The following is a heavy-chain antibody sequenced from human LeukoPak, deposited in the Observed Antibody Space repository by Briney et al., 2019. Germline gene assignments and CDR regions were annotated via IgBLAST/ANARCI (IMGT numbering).Heavy chain of an antibody. CDR3: ARVGVEMATRGVFDY. CDR2: IYHSGST. J-gene: IGHJ4*02. D-gene: IGHD5-24*01. CDR1: GGSISSSNW. Sequence: SETLSLTCAVSGGSISSSNWWSWVRQPPGKGLEWIGEIYHSGSTNYNPSLKSRVTISVDTSKNQFSLELSSVTAADTAVYYCARVGVEMATRGVFDYWGQGTLVTVSS. V-gene: IGHV4-4*02.